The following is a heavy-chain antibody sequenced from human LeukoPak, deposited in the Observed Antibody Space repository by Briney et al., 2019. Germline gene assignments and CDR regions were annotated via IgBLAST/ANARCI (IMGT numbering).Heavy chain of an antibody. D-gene: IGHD6-6*01. J-gene: IGHJ4*02. CDR3: ARDGVAARGSFDY. V-gene: IGHV1-69*13. Sequence: ASVKVSCKASGGTFSSYAISWVRQAPGQGLEWMGGIIPIFGTANYAQTFQGRVTITADESTNTAYMELSSLRSEDTAVYYCARDGVAARGSFDYWGQGTLVTVPS. CDR1: GGTFSSYA. CDR2: IIPIFGTA.